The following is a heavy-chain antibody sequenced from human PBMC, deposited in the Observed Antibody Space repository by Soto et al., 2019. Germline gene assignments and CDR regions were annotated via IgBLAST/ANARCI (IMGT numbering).Heavy chain of an antibody. Sequence: EVQLVESGGGLVQPGKSLKLSCVAIGFTFEDHAMHWIRQVPGKGLEWVAGINWNSGITGYADSVKGGFTISRDNANNSLHLEMNSLKSEDTALYYCTKGRGALTVVSNWFDPWGQGTPVTVSS. D-gene: IGHD3-22*01. J-gene: IGHJ5*02. CDR3: TKGRGALTVVSNWFDP. CDR1: GFTFEDHA. CDR2: INWNSGIT. V-gene: IGHV3-9*01.